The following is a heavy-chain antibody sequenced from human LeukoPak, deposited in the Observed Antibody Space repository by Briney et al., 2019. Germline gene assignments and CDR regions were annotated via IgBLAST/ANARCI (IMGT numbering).Heavy chain of an antibody. J-gene: IGHJ6*03. CDR1: GGSISSHY. V-gene: IGHV4-59*11. CDR3: ARVDDYSNYEEYYMDV. CDR2: IYYSGST. Sequence: SETLSLTCTVSGGSISSHYWSWIRQPPGKGLEWIGYIYYSGSTNYNPSLKSRVTISVDTSKNQFSLKLNSVTAADTAVYYCARVDDYSNYEEYYMDVWGKGTTVTVSS. D-gene: IGHD4-11*01.